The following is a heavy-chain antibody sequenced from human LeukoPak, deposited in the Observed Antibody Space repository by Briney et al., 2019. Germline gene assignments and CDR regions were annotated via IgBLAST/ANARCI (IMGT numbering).Heavy chain of an antibody. CDR1: GGSISSSNYY. Sequence: MASETLSLTCTVSGGSISSSNYYWGWIRQPPGKGLEWIGNIYYSGSTYYNPSLKSRVTISVDTSKNQFSLKLSSVTAADTAVYYCARDHSGSYRGIVYWGQGTLVTVSS. V-gene: IGHV4-39*07. J-gene: IGHJ4*02. D-gene: IGHD1-26*01. CDR2: IYYSGST. CDR3: ARDHSGSYRGIVY.